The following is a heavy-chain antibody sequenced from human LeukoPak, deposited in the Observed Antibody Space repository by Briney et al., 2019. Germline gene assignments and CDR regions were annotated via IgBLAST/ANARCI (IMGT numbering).Heavy chain of an antibody. D-gene: IGHD6-19*01. CDR2: VNPASGGT. CDR3: AGQKDPRPVDY. Sequence: ASVKVSCKASGYTFIGYYMHWVRQAPGQGLEWMGWVNPASGGTKYAQKFQGRVTMTRDTSISTAYMELSELTSGDTAVYYCAGQKDPRPVDYWGQGTLVTVSS. V-gene: IGHV1-2*02. CDR1: GYTFIGYY. J-gene: IGHJ4*02.